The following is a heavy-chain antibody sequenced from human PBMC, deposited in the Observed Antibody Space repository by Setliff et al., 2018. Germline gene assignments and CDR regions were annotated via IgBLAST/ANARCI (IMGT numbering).Heavy chain of an antibody. CDR3: ARGTDYHGSGSYWAKDV. D-gene: IGHD3-10*01. Sequence: ASVKVSCKTSGYTFTTYYIYWVRQAPGQGLEWMGWINPRTGVTNYAQKFKGRVTMTRDTSITTVYMDLSSLKSDDTAVYYCARGTDYHGSGSYWAKDVWGKGTTVTVSS. V-gene: IGHV1-2*02. CDR2: INPRTGVT. J-gene: IGHJ6*04. CDR1: GYTFTTYY.